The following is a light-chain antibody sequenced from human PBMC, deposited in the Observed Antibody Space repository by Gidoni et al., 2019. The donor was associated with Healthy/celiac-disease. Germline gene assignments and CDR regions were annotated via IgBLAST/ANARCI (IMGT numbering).Light chain of an antibody. V-gene: IGLV1-40*01. CDR3: QSYDSSLSAYV. CDR2: GNS. CDR1: SSNIGAGYD. J-gene: IGLJ1*01. Sequence: VTISCTGSSSNIGAGYDVHWYQQSPGTAPKLLIYGNSNRPSGVPDRFSGSKSGTSASLAITGLQAEDEADYYCQSYDSSLSAYVFGTGTKVTVL.